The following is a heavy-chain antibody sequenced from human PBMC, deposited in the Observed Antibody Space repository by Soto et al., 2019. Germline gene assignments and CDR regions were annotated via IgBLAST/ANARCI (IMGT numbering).Heavy chain of an antibody. CDR2: SSGSGVIT. D-gene: IGHD2-2*01. CDR3: AKCTSTSWHLGSNY. Sequence: GGSLRLSCAASGFTYSSYALRCVRQAPWKGLEWFSASSGSGVITYYADSVKGRFTISRDNSKSALYLQMNSLRPEDTAVYYCAKCTSTSWHLGSNYLGRQTLVNFCS. J-gene: IGHJ4*02. CDR1: GFTYSSYA. V-gene: IGHV3-23*01.